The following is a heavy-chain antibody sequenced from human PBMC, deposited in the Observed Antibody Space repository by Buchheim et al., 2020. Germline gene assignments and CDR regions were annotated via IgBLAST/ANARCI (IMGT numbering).Heavy chain of an antibody. J-gene: IGHJ5*01. CDR3: VRVGEFGSGSYRWFDS. V-gene: IGHV1-8*01. CDR2: MNPATGNT. CDR1: GYTFTSDD. Sequence: QVQLVQSGAEVKKPGASVKVSCKASGYTFTSDDINWVRQATGQGLEWMGWMNPATGNTGNVQKFQGRITMTRNIPITTAYMELSSLRSEDTAVYYCVRVGEFGSGSYRWFDSWGQGTL. D-gene: IGHD3-10*01.